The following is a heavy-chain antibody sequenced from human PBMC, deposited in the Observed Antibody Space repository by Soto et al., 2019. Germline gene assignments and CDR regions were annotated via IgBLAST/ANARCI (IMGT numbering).Heavy chain of an antibody. V-gene: IGHV3-23*01. CDR2: ISGSGGST. J-gene: IGHJ6*03. D-gene: IGHD1-26*01. Sequence: GGSLRLSCAASGFTFSSYAMSWVRQAPGKGLEWVSAISGSGGSTYYADSVKGRFTISRDNSKNTLYLQMNSLRAEDTAVYYCAKDPFHSGSYYYYMDVWGKGTTVTVSS. CDR3: AKDPFHSGSYYYYMDV. CDR1: GFTFSSYA.